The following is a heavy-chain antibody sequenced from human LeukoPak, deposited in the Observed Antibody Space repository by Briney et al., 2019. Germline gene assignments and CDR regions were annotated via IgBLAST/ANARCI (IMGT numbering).Heavy chain of an antibody. Sequence: GASVKVSCKASGYTLTDYYIHWVRQAPGQGLEWMGWINPNNGGTNYAQKFQGRVTMTRDTSISTAYMELSRLRSDDTAVYYCAREAAAAGENYDYWGQGTLVTVSS. CDR3: AREAAAAGENYDY. V-gene: IGHV1-2*02. D-gene: IGHD6-13*01. CDR2: INPNNGGT. CDR1: GYTLTDYY. J-gene: IGHJ4*02.